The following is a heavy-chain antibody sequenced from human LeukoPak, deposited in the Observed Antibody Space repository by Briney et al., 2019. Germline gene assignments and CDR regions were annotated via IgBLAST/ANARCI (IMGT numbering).Heavy chain of an antibody. CDR2: TYYRSKWYN. J-gene: IGHJ4*02. D-gene: IGHD6-13*01. CDR3: ARSAGGTVDY. Sequence: SQTLSLTCAISGDSVASNNDAWNWIRQSPSRGLEWLGRTYYRSKWYNDYAVSVKGRITINPDTSRNQFSLHLNSVTPEDLAVYYCARSAGGTVDYWGQGALVTVSS. CDR1: GDSVASNNDA. V-gene: IGHV6-1*01.